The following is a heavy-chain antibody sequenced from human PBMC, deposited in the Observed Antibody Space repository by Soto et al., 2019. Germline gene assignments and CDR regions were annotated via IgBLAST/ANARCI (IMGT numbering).Heavy chain of an antibody. Sequence: EVQLLESGGGLEQPGGSLRLSCAASGFTFNSYAMTWVRQAPGKGLGWVSAISGSGGYTYYADSVKGRFTISRDNSKNTLFLQMTSLTAEDTAIYYCAKEMYYDYVWETYYYYGMDVWGQGATVTVSS. CDR1: GFTFNSYA. V-gene: IGHV3-23*01. CDR2: ISGSGGYT. D-gene: IGHD3-16*01. CDR3: AKEMYYDYVWETYYYYGMDV. J-gene: IGHJ6*02.